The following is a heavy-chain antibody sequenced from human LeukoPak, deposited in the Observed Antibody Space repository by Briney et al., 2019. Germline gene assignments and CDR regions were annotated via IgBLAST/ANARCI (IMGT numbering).Heavy chain of an antibody. D-gene: IGHD2-15*01. J-gene: IGHJ4*02. CDR2: ISSSSSYI. V-gene: IGHV3-21*01. Sequence: GGSLRLSCAASGFTFSSYSMNWVRQAPGKGLEWVSSISSSSSYIHYADSVKGRFTIPRDNAKNSLYLQMNSLRAEDTAVYYCARVGGYCSGGSCYFFDYWGQGTLVTVSS. CDR1: GFTFSSYS. CDR3: ARVGGYCSGGSCYFFDY.